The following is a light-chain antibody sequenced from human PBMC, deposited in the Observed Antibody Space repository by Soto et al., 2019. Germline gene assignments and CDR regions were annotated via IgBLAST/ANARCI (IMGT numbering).Light chain of an antibody. V-gene: IGKV3-20*01. J-gene: IGKJ3*01. Sequence: EIVLTQYPGTLSFSPGERATLSCRASQRVSNNLLAWFQQKPGQAPRLLIYGASSRATGIPDRFSGSGSGTDFTLTISRLESEDFAVYYCQQYGSSPLFTFGPGTKVDFK. CDR3: QQYGSSPLFT. CDR1: QRVSNNL. CDR2: GAS.